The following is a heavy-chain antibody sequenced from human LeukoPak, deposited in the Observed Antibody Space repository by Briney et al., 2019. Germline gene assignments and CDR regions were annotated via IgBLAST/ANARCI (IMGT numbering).Heavy chain of an antibody. CDR3: ARGNPRYCSGGSCYHLLYYYYYMDV. D-gene: IGHD2-15*01. CDR1: GGSISSYY. Sequence: PSETLSLTCTVSGGSISSYYWSWIRQPPGKGLEWIGYIYYSGSTNYNPSLKSRVTISVDTSKNQFSLKLSSVTAADTAVYYCARGNPRYCSGGSCYHLLYYYYYMDVWGKGTTVTISS. J-gene: IGHJ6*03. CDR2: IYYSGST. V-gene: IGHV4-59*01.